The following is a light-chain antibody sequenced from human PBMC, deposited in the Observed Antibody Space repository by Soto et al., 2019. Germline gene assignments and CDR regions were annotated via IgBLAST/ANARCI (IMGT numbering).Light chain of an antibody. V-gene: IGKV3-20*01. CDR2: HAT. CDR1: QSVASSF. Sequence: EIVLTQSPGTLSLSPGERATLSCRASQSVASSFLAWYQQKPGQAPRVLFYHATTRATGIPDRFSGSGSGTDFSLTINRLEPEDFAVYYCQHYNSYSEAFGQGTKVELK. J-gene: IGKJ1*01. CDR3: QHYNSYSEA.